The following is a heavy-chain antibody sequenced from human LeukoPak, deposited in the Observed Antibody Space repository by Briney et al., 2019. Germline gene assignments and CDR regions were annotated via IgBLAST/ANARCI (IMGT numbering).Heavy chain of an antibody. CDR3: ARHAETYTSSPFDY. V-gene: IGHV4-59*08. CDR1: GGSMSGYY. J-gene: IGHJ4*02. D-gene: IGHD2-2*02. CDR2: IYYSGNT. Sequence: PSETLSLTCTVSGGSMSGYYWSWIRQPPGKGLEWIGYIYYSGNTKYNPSLKSRVTISVDTSKSQFSLKLSSVTAADTAVYYCARHAETYTSSPFDYWGQGTLVTVSS.